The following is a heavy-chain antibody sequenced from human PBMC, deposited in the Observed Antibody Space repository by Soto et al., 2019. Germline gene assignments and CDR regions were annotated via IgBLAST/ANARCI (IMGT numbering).Heavy chain of an antibody. CDR3: ARARNAFCSTEGCPNSYGIDV. CDR1: GYTFTGHY. V-gene: IGHV1-2*04. D-gene: IGHD3-3*01. Sequence: QAQLVQSGAELKRPGASVKVSCKASGYTFTGHYIHWVRQAPGQGPEWMGWINPNSGATKFGQKFQDLVTLTKDTPISTVYMALTRLTADDTAVYFCARARNAFCSTEGCPNSYGIDVWGQGTTVVVS. CDR2: INPNSGAT. J-gene: IGHJ6*02.